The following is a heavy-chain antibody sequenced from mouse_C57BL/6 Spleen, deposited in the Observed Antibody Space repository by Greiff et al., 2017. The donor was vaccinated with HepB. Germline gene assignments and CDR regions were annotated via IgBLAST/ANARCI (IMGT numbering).Heavy chain of an antibody. CDR2: ISYSGST. J-gene: IGHJ2*01. V-gene: IGHV3-1*01. CDR1: GYSITSGYD. CDR3: AREGEGYYFDY. Sequence: VQLKESGPGMVKPSQSLSLTCTVTGYSITSGYDWHWIRHFPGNKLEWMGYISYSGSTNYNPSLKSRISITHHTSKNHFFLKLNSVTTEDTATYYCAREGEGYYFDYWGQGTTLTVSS.